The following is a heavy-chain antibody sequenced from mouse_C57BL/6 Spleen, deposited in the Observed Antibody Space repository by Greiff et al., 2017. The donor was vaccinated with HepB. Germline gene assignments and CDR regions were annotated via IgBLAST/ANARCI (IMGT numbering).Heavy chain of an antibody. CDR3: ARTHYYGSSYWYFDV. Sequence: EVQLQQSGPELVKPGASVKMSCKASGYTFTDYNMHWVKQRHGKSLEWIGYINPNNGGTSYNQKFKGKATLTVNKSSSTAYMELRSLTSEDSAVYYCARTHYYGSSYWYFDVWGTGTTVTVSS. CDR2: INPNNGGT. D-gene: IGHD1-1*01. CDR1: GYTFTDYN. J-gene: IGHJ1*03. V-gene: IGHV1-22*01.